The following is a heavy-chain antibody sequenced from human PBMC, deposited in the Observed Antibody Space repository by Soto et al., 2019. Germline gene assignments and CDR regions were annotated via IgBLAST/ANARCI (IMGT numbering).Heavy chain of an antibody. J-gene: IGHJ6*02. CDR1: GGSFSCYY. CDR2: INHSGST. V-gene: IGHV4-34*01. D-gene: IGHD6-6*01. CDR3: ARXSRIAARPRGYYYGMDV. Sequence: PSETLSLTCAVYGGSFSCYYWSWIRQPPGKGLEWIGEINHSGSTNYNPSLKSRVTISVDTSKNQFSLKLSSVTAADTAVYYCARXSRIAARPRGYYYGMDVWGQGTTVTVSS.